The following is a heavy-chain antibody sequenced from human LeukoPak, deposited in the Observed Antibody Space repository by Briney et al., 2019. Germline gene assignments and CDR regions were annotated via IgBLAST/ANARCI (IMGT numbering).Heavy chain of an antibody. V-gene: IGHV3-53*01. Sequence: PGGSLRLSCAASGFTVSSNYMSWVRQAPGKGLEWVSVIYSGGSTYYADSVKGRFTISRDNSKNTLYLQMNSLRAEDTAVYYCARVGGKYYDFWSGLNWFDPWGQGTLVTVSS. D-gene: IGHD3-3*01. CDR2: IYSGGST. CDR1: GFTVSSNY. J-gene: IGHJ5*02. CDR3: ARVGGKYYDFWSGLNWFDP.